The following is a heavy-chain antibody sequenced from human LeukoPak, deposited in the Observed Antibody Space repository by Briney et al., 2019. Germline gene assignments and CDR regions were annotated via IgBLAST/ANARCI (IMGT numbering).Heavy chain of an antibody. CDR3: ARDRDCSSTSCWTDLGGYYYYYGMDV. J-gene: IGHJ6*02. CDR1: GGSVNSGSYY. CDR2: IYYSGST. D-gene: IGHD2-2*01. Sequence: SETLSLTCTVSGGSVNSGSYYWSWIRQPPGKGLEWIGYIYYSGSTNYNPSLKSRVTISVDTSKNQFSLKLSSVTAADTAVYYCARDRDCSSTSCWTDLGGYYYYYGMDVWGQGTTVTASS. V-gene: IGHV4-61*01.